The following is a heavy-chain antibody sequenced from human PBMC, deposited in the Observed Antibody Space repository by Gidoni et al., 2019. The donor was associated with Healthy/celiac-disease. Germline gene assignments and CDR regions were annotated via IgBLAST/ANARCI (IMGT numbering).Heavy chain of an antibody. J-gene: IGHJ6*02. V-gene: IGHV3-30*18. Sequence: QVQLVESGGGVVQPGRSLRLSCAASGFTFSSYGMHWVRQAPGTGLEWVAVISYDGSNKYYADSVKGRFTISRDNSKNTLYLQMNSLRAEDTAVYYCAKDMARGDYYYYGMDVWGQGTTVTVSS. CDR2: ISYDGSNK. D-gene: IGHD3-10*01. CDR1: GFTFSSYG. CDR3: AKDMARGDYYYYGMDV.